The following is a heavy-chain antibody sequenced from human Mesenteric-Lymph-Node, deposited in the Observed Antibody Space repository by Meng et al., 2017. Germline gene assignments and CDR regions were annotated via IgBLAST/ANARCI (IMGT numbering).Heavy chain of an antibody. D-gene: IGHD3-16*01. CDR3: ARGGAFVDY. J-gene: IGHJ4*02. Sequence: SETLSLTCAVYGGSFSGYYWSWIRQPPGKGLEWLAYIYYNGNTKYNPSLASRVTISLDTPKNQFSLKLTSVTAADTAIYYCARGGAFVDYWGQGTLVTVSS. V-gene: IGHV4-59*01. CDR2: IYYNGNT. CDR1: GGSFSGYY.